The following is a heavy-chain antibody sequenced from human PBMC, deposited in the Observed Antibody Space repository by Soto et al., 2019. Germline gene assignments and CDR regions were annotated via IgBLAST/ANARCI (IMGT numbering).Heavy chain of an antibody. CDR3: ARGGGMTTVTTNYFDY. Sequence: QVQLVQSGAEVKKPGASVKVSCKASGYTFTGYYMHWVRQAPGQGLEWMGWINPNSGGTNYAQKFQGWVTMTRDTSISTAYMELSRLRSDATAVYYCARGGGMTTVTTNYFDYWGQGSLVTVSS. D-gene: IGHD4-17*01. V-gene: IGHV1-2*04. J-gene: IGHJ4*02. CDR2: INPNSGGT. CDR1: GYTFTGYY.